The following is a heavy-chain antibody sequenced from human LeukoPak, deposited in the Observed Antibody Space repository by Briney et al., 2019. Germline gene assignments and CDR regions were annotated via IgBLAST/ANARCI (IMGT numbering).Heavy chain of an antibody. D-gene: IGHD3-3*01. Sequence: SVTVSCKASGGTFSSYAISWVRQAPGQGLEWMGGIIPIFGTANYAQKFQGRVTITTDESTSTAYMELSSLRSEDTAVYYCARCDFWSGENYYYYYYMDVWGKGTTVTVSS. CDR2: IIPIFGTA. CDR3: ARCDFWSGENYYYYYYMDV. CDR1: GGTFSSYA. V-gene: IGHV1-69*05. J-gene: IGHJ6*03.